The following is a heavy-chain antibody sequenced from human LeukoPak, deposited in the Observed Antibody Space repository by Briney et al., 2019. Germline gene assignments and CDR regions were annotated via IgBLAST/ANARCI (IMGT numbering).Heavy chain of an antibody. Sequence: SETLSLTCAVYGGSFSGYYWSWIRQPPGKGLEWIGSIYYSGSTYYNPSLKSRVTISVDTSKNQFSLRMTSVTAADSAIYFCARIRISSTSQNYFDPWGQGTLVTVSS. V-gene: IGHV4-34*01. D-gene: IGHD2-2*01. CDR3: ARIRISSTSQNYFDP. J-gene: IGHJ5*02. CDR1: GGSFSGYY. CDR2: IYYSGST.